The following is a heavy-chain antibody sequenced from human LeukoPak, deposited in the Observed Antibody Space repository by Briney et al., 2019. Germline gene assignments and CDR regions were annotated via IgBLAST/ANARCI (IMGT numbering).Heavy chain of an antibody. D-gene: IGHD3-22*01. CDR1: GGSISSSCYC. V-gene: IGHV4-39*07. CDR3: AEDDSSGYCLGPFDAFDI. Sequence: SETLSLTCDVSGGSISSSCYCWGWIRQPPGMGLEGIVSIYDSGNTYYNPALKSRVTITVYTPKNQFSPQLRSVTAADTAVYYCAEDDSSGYCLGPFDAFDIWGQGKMVTVSS. CDR2: IYDSGNT. J-gene: IGHJ3*02.